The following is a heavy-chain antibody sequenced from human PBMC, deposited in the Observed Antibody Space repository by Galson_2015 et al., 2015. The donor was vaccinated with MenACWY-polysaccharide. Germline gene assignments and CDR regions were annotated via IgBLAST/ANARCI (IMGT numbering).Heavy chain of an antibody. CDR3: AKAYAYSKSPVDH. CDR1: GFTFGDYA. D-gene: IGHD3-16*01. CDR2: ISWSSDII. J-gene: IGHJ4*02. V-gene: IGHV3-9*01. Sequence: SLRLSCAASGFTFGDYAMHWVRQAPGKGLEWVSGISWSSDIIGYADSVKGRFTISRDSAKNSLYLQMNSLRPEDTALYYCAKAYAYSKSPVDHWGQGTLVTVSS.